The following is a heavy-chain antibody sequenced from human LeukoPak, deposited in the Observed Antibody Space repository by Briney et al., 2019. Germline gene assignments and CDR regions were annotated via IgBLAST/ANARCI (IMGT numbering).Heavy chain of an antibody. J-gene: IGHJ6*03. CDR3: ARALGVAAAGNDYYYYYMDV. CDR2: ISAYNGNT. V-gene: IGHV1-18*01. D-gene: IGHD6-13*01. CDR1: GYTCTSYG. Sequence: ASVKVSCKASGYTCTSYGISWVRQAPGQGLEWMGWISAYNGNTDYAQKLQGIVTMTTDTSTSTAYMELRRLRSDATAVYYCARALGVAAAGNDYYYYYMDVLGKGTTVTVSS.